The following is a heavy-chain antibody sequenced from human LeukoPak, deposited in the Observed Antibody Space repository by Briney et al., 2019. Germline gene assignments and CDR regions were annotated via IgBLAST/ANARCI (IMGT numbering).Heavy chain of an antibody. CDR1: GFTFSSYA. Sequence: GGSLRLSCAASGFTFSSYAMHWVRQAPGKGLEWVAVISYDGSNKYYADSVKGRFTISRDNSKNTLYPQMNSLRAEDTAVYYCARDYYDSSGYYEYWGQGTLVTVSS. V-gene: IGHV3-30-3*01. CDR2: ISYDGSNK. D-gene: IGHD3-22*01. CDR3: ARDYYDSSGYYEY. J-gene: IGHJ4*02.